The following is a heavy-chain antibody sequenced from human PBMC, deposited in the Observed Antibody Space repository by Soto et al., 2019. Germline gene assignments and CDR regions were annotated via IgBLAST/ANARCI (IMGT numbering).Heavy chain of an antibody. Sequence: GGSLRLSCAASGFTFSSDWMHWVRQAPGKGLVWVSHINSGGSGTSYADSVKGRFTISRDNAKNTLYLQMNSLRVEDTAVYYCARVALFNYGGNSGFDYWGQGTLVTVSS. CDR2: INSGGSGT. J-gene: IGHJ4*02. V-gene: IGHV3-74*01. CDR3: ARVALFNYGGNSGFDY. D-gene: IGHD4-17*01. CDR1: GFTFSSDW.